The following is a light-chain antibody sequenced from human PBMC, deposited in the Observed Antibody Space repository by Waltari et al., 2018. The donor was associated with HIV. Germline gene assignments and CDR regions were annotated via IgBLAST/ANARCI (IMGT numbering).Light chain of an antibody. CDR3: RSYTSSRTVI. Sequence: QSALTQPASVSGSPGQSITISCTGTSSNVGGSNYVSWYQQHPGKAPKLMISDVSNRPSGVSDRFSGSKSGNTAYLTISGLQAEDEADYYCRSYTSSRTVIFGGGTKLTVL. V-gene: IGLV2-14*03. CDR1: SSNVGGSNY. CDR2: DVS. J-gene: IGLJ2*01.